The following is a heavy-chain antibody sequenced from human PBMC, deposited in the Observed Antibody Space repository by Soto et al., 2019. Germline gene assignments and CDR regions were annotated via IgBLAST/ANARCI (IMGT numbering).Heavy chain of an antibody. CDR3: ARDGWFGEFPGY. J-gene: IGHJ4*02. V-gene: IGHV1-69*08. Sequence: QVQLVQSGAEVKKPGSSVKVSCKASGGTFSSYTISWVRQAPGQGLEWMGRVIPILGIANYAQKFQGRVTIAADKSTSTAYMELSSLRSEDTAVYYWARDGWFGEFPGYWGQGTLVTVSS. D-gene: IGHD3-10*01. CDR2: VIPILGIA. CDR1: GGTFSSYT.